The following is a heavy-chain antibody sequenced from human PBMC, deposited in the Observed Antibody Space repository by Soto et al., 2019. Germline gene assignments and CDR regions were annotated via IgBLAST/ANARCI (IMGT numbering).Heavy chain of an antibody. Sequence: EVQLLESGGGLVQPGGSLRLSCAASGITFSNYWMHWVRQAPGKGLVWVSRISSGGGSTTYADSVKGRFTISRDNANNTLYLQKNSLRAEDTAVCYCARDSSWTGYSAQFDFWGQGAMVTVSS. D-gene: IGHD3-9*01. V-gene: IGHV3-74*01. CDR1: GITFSNYW. J-gene: IGHJ4*02. CDR3: ARDSSWTGYSAQFDF. CDR2: ISSGGGST.